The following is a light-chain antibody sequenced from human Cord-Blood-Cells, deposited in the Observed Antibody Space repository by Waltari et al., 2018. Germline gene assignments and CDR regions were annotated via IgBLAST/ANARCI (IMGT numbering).Light chain of an antibody. CDR3: QQLNSYHMYT. Sequence: IQLTQSPSSLSASVGDRVTITCRASQGISSYLAWYQQKPGKAPKLLSYAASTLQSGVPSRFSGSGSGTDFTLTISSLQPEDFATYFCQQLNSYHMYTFGQGTKLEIK. CDR2: AAS. V-gene: IGKV1-9*01. CDR1: QGISSY. J-gene: IGKJ2*01.